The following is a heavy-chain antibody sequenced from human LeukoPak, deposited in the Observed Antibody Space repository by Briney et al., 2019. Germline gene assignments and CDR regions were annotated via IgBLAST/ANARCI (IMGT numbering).Heavy chain of an antibody. CDR1: GFTFSTYN. CDR3: PRDQLPIDTFDI. CDR2: ISYDGSNK. V-gene: IGHV3-30*04. J-gene: IGHJ3*02. Sequence: GGSLRLSCAASGFTFSTYNIHWVRQAPGKGLEWVAVISYDGSNKWYADSVKGRFTISRDNSKNMLYLQLSSLRAEDTAVYYCPRDQLPIDTFDIWGQGTMVTVSS.